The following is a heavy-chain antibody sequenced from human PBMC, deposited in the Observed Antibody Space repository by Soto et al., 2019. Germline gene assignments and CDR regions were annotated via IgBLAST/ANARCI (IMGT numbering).Heavy chain of an antibody. CDR3: ARELYYYDSSGDDDAFDI. CDR2: IIPIFGTA. D-gene: IGHD3-22*01. V-gene: IGHV1-69*13. CDR1: GGTFSSYA. Sequence: SVKVSCKASGGTFSSYAISWVRQAPGQGLEWMGGIIPIFGTANYAQKFQGRVTITADESTSTAYMELSSLRSEDTAVYYCARELYYYDSSGDDDAFDISGQSTLDTVS. J-gene: IGHJ3*02.